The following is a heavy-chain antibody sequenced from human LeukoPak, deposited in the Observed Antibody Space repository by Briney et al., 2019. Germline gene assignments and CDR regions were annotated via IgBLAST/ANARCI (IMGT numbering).Heavy chain of an antibody. D-gene: IGHD3-9*01. J-gene: IGHJ6*02. CDR2: IIPIFGTA. CDR3: ARDPLLTPGTDYYYYSMDV. V-gene: IGHV1-69*13. Sequence: SVKVSCKASGGTFSSYAISWVRQAPGQGLEWMGGIIPIFGTANYAQKFQGRVTITADESTSTAYMELSSLRSEDTAVYYCARDPLLTPGTDYYYYSMDVWGQGTTVIVSS. CDR1: GGTFSSYA.